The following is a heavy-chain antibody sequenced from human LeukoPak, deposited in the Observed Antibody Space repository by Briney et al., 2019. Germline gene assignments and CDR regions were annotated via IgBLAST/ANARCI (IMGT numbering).Heavy chain of an antibody. CDR1: GYTLTGYY. V-gene: IGHV1-2*02. Sequence: ASVKVSCKASGYTLTGYYMHWVRQAPGQGLEWMGWINPNSGGTNYAQKFQGRVTMTRDTSISTAYMELSRLRSDDTAVYYCARDLVPSYGMDVWGQGTTVTVSS. D-gene: IGHD2-2*01. CDR2: INPNSGGT. CDR3: ARDLVPSYGMDV. J-gene: IGHJ6*02.